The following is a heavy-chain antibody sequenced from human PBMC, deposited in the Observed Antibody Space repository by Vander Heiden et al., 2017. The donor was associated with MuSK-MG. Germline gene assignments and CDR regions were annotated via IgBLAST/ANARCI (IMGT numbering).Heavy chain of an antibody. V-gene: IGHV1-69*04. D-gene: IGHD4-4*01. CDR1: GGTFSSYA. Sequence: QVQLVQSGAEVRRPGSSVKVSCKAAGGTFSSYAISWVRQAPGQGLEWMGRIIPILGIANYAQKFQGRVTITADKSTSTAYMELSSLRSADTAVYYCARDLYTNYAVFWFDPWGQGTLVTVSS. J-gene: IGHJ5*02. CDR3: ARDLYTNYAVFWFDP. CDR2: IIPILGIA.